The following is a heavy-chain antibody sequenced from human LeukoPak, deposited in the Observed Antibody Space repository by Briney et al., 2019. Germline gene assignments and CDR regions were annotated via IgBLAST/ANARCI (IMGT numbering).Heavy chain of an antibody. CDR3: ARDPYSETYYHRGLFDY. CDR2: FYHSGNT. CDR1: GYSISSGYY. J-gene: IGHJ4*02. D-gene: IGHD5-12*01. Sequence: SETLSLTCTVSGYSISSGYYWGWIRQPPGKGPEWIASFYHSGNTHYNSSLKSRVTISVDTSKNQFSLRLSSVTAADRAVYYCARDPYSETYYHRGLFDYWGQGTLVTVSS. V-gene: IGHV4-38-2*02.